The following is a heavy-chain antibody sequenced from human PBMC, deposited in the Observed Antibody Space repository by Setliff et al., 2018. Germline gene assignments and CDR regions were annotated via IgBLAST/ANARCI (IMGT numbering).Heavy chain of an antibody. V-gene: IGHV4-31*03. CDR1: GGSISSGGYY. J-gene: IGHJ3*02. CDR3: ARDRRIVGARHAFDI. D-gene: IGHD1-26*01. Sequence: PSETLSLTCTVSGGSISSGGYYWSWIRQHPGKGLEWIGYIYYSGSTYYNPSLKSRVTISVDTSKNQFSLKLSSVTDADTAVYYCARDRRIVGARHAFDIWGQGTMVTVSS. CDR2: IYYSGST.